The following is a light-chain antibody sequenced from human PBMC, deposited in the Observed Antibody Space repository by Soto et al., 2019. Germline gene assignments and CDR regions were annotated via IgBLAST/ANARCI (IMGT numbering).Light chain of an antibody. Sequence: QSALTQPASVSGSPGQSITISCTGTSSDVGHYNYVSWYQHHPGKAPKLMIYEVNNRPSGVSHRFSGSKSGNTASLTISGLQAEDEADYYCSSFSSTSTLYVFGSGTKLTVL. CDR2: EVN. V-gene: IGLV2-14*01. J-gene: IGLJ1*01. CDR3: SSFSSTSTLYV. CDR1: SSDVGHYNY.